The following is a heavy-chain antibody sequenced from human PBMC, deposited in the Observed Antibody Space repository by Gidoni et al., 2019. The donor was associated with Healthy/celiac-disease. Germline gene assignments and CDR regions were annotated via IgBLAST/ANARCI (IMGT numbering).Heavy chain of an antibody. CDR2: ISSSSSYI. J-gene: IGHJ3*02. D-gene: IGHD2-15*01. V-gene: IGHV3-21*01. CDR1: ALTFSSHS. Sequence: VQLVESGGGLVNPGGSLRLSCAASALTFSSHSMNWVRQAPGKGLEWVGSISSSSSYIYYADSVKGRFTIARDNAKNSLYLQMNSLRAEDTAVYYCARSLYCSGGSCHDAFDIWGQGTMVTVSS. CDR3: ARSLYCSGGSCHDAFDI.